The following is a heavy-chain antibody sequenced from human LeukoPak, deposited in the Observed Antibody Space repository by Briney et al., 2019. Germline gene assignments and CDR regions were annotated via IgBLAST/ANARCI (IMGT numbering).Heavy chain of an antibody. J-gene: IGHJ4*02. D-gene: IGHD6-13*01. Sequence: GGSLRLSCAACGFTFSTYWMHWVRQAPGKGLVWVSRVNSDGSGTTYADSVKGRFTISRDNAKNTLYLQMNSLRAEDTAMYYCARVYSRGPFDSWGQGTLVTVSS. CDR3: ARVYSRGPFDS. V-gene: IGHV3-74*01. CDR1: GFTFSTYW. CDR2: VNSDGSGT.